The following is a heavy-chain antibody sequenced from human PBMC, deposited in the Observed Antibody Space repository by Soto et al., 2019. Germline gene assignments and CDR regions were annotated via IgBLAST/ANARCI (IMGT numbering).Heavy chain of an antibody. J-gene: IGHJ4*02. V-gene: IGHV1-18*01. D-gene: IGHD7-27*01. Sequence: QVQLVQSGAEVKKPGASVKVSCKASGYTFTSYGISWVRQAPGQGLEWMGWISVHNGNTKYAQKLQGRVTTTTDTTTSTAYMEVRSLRSDDTAVYYCARDLNLGLGDYWGQGTLVTVSS. CDR1: GYTFTSYG. CDR3: ARDLNLGLGDY. CDR2: ISVHNGNT.